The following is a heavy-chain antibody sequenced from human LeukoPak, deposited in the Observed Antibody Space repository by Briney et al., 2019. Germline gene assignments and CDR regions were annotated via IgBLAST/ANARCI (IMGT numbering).Heavy chain of an antibody. J-gene: IGHJ4*02. D-gene: IGHD3-3*01. V-gene: IGHV1-69*13. CDR2: IIPIFGTA. CDR1: GGTFSSYA. Sequence: SVKVSFKASGGTFSSYAISWVRQAPGQGLEWMGGIIPIFGTANYAQKFQGRVTITADESTSTAYMELSSLRSEDTAVYYCASRGPYYDFWSGPRFDYWGQGTLVTVSS. CDR3: ASRGPYYDFWSGPRFDY.